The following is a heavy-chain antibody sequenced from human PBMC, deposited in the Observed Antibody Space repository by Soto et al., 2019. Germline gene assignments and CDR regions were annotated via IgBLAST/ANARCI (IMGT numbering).Heavy chain of an antibody. CDR2: INHSGST. Sequence: QVQLQQLGAGLLKPSETLSLTCAVYGGSFSGYYWSWTRQPPGKGLEWIGEINHSGSTNYNPSLKSRVTISVDTSKNQFSLKLSSVTAADTAVYYCARSRIVGSNPGYWGQGALVTVSS. CDR3: ARSRIVGSNPGY. D-gene: IGHD1-26*01. J-gene: IGHJ4*02. CDR1: GGSFSGYY. V-gene: IGHV4-34*01.